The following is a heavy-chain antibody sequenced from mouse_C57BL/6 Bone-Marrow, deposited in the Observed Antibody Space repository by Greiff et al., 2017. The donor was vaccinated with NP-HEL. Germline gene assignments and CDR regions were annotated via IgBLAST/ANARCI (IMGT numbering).Heavy chain of an antibody. J-gene: IGHJ3*01. D-gene: IGHD1-1*01. CDR1: GYTFTSYW. Sequence: VQLQQPGAELVMPGASVKLSCKASGYTFTSYWMHWVKQRPGQGLEWIGELDPSDSYTNYNQKFKGKSTLTVDKSSSTAYMQLSSLTSEDSAVYYCARRGFYGSSSWFAYWGQGTLVTVSA. CDR3: ARRGFYGSSSWFAY. V-gene: IGHV1-69*01. CDR2: LDPSDSYT.